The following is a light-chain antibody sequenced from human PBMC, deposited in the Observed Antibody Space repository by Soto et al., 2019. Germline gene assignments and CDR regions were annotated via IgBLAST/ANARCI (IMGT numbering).Light chain of an antibody. CDR1: QSVSSN. CDR2: GAS. J-gene: IGKJ1*01. CDR3: QQYNNWPPWT. V-gene: IGKV3-15*01. Sequence: EIVMTQSPATLSVSPGERATLSCRASQSVSSNLAWYEQKPGQAPRLLIYGASTRATGIPARFSGSGSGTEFTLTISSLQSEDFAVYYCQQYNNWPPWTFGHGTNVDI.